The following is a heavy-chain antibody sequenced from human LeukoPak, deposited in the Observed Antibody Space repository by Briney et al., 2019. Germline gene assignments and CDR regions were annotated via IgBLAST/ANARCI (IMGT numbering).Heavy chain of an antibody. Sequence: GGSLRLSXAASGFTFSSYAMGWVRQAPGKGLEWVSSISATGVSTYFAASVRGRFTISRDNSKNTQYLQMNSLRAEDTAVYYCAKGSGRYGSGSFSDSWGQGTLVTVSS. CDR1: GFTFSSYA. J-gene: IGHJ5*01. D-gene: IGHD3-10*01. CDR3: AKGSGRYGSGSFSDS. V-gene: IGHV3-23*01. CDR2: ISATGVST.